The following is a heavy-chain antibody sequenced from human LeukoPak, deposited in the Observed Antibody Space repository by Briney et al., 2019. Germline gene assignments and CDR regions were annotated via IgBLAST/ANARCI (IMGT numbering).Heavy chain of an antibody. CDR3: ARDLGPYYDILTGLDY. Sequence: GASVKVSCKASGYTFTSYYMHWVRQAPGQGLEWMGIINPSGGSTSYAQTFQGSVTMTRDTSTSTVYMELSSLRSEDTAVYYCARDLGPYYDILTGLDYWGQGTLVTVSS. V-gene: IGHV1-46*01. D-gene: IGHD3-9*01. J-gene: IGHJ4*02. CDR1: GYTFTSYY. CDR2: INPSGGST.